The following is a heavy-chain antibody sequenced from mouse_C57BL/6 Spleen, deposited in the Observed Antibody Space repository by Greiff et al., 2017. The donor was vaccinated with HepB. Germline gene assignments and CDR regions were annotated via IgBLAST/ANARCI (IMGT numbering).Heavy chain of an antibody. V-gene: IGHV1-64*01. J-gene: IGHJ2*01. Sequence: QVQLKQPGAELVKPGASVKLSCKASGYTFTSYWMHWVKQRPGQGLEWIGMIHPNSGSTNYNEKFKSKATLTVDKSSSTAYMQLSSLTSEDSAVYYCARETHSSFDYWGQGTTLTVSS. CDR2: IHPNSGST. CDR3: ARETHSSFDY. CDR1: GYTFTSYW.